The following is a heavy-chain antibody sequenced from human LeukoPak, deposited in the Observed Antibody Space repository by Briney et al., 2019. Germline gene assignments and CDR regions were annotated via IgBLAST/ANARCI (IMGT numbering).Heavy chain of an antibody. CDR3: ARASDYYGSGSYGDY. V-gene: IGHV3-7*01. Sequence: PGGSLRLSCAASGFTFSSYWMSWVPQAPGKGLEWVSNIKQDGREKYYVDSVKGRFTISRDNAKNSLYLKMNSLRAEDTAVYYCARASDYYGSGSYGDYWGQGTLVTVSS. CDR1: GFTFSSYW. D-gene: IGHD3-10*01. CDR2: IKQDGREK. J-gene: IGHJ4*02.